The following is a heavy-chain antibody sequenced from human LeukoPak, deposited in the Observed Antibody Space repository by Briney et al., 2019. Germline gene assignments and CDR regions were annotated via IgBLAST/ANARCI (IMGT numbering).Heavy chain of an antibody. V-gene: IGHV3-13*04. Sequence: GGSLRLSRAASGFTFSSYDMHWVRQVTGKRLEWVSAIGIAGDTYYLDSVKGRFTISRENAKNSLYLQMNSLRAGDTAVYYCARGGDRDYWGQGTLVTVSS. J-gene: IGHJ4*02. CDR3: ARGGDRDY. CDR2: IGIAGDT. CDR1: GFTFSSYD.